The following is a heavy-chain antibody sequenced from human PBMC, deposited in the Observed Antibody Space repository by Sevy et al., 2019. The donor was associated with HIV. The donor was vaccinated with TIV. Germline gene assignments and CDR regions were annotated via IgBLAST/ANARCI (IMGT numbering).Heavy chain of an antibody. CDR2: IRGSGGST. CDR3: AKSLVRVFYGDSIFFDY. D-gene: IGHD4-17*01. CDR1: GFSFSNFG. Sequence: GGSLRLSCAASGFSFSNFGMSWVRQAPGKGLVWVLAIRGSGGSTFYADSVKGRFIISRDNSKNTLYLQMSSLRAEDTAVYYCAKSLVRVFYGDSIFFDYWGQGTLVTVSS. V-gene: IGHV3-23*01. J-gene: IGHJ4*02.